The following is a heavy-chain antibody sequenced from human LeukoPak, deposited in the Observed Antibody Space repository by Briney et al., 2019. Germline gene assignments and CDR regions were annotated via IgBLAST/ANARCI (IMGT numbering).Heavy chain of an antibody. V-gene: IGHV1-2*02. CDR2: INPNSGGT. Sequence: GASVKVSCKASGYTFTGYYMHWVRQAPGQGLEWMGWINPNSGGTNYAQKFQGRVTMTRDTSISTAYMELSRLRSDDTAVYSCARGIAAAGQIGDYWGQGTLVTVSS. J-gene: IGHJ4*02. CDR3: ARGIAAAGQIGDY. CDR1: GYTFTGYY. D-gene: IGHD6-13*01.